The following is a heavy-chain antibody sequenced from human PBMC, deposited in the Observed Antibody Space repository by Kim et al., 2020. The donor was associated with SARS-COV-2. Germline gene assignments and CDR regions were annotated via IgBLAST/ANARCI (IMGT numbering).Heavy chain of an antibody. CDR3: ARGLAAGTNYFDY. Sequence: GGSLRLSCAASGFTFSSSWVNWVRQAPGKGLEWVANIKDDGSERYYVDSVKGRFTISRDNAKNSLYLQMNSLRAEDTAVYYCARGLAAGTNYFDYWGQGTLVTVSS. J-gene: IGHJ4*02. CDR1: GFTFSSSW. CDR2: IKDDGSER. D-gene: IGHD6-13*01. V-gene: IGHV3-7*01.